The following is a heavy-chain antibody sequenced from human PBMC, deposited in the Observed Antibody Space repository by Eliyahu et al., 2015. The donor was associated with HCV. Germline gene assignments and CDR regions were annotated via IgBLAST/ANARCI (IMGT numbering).Heavy chain of an antibody. J-gene: IGHJ4*02. CDR3: TTEPMITFGGVADY. CDR1: GFTFSNAW. CDR2: IKSKTDGGTT. V-gene: IGHV3-15*01. D-gene: IGHD3-16*01. Sequence: EVQLVESGGGLVKPGGSLRLSCAASGFTFSNAWMSWVRQAPGKGLEWVGRIKSKTDGGTTDYAAPVKGRFTISRDDSKNTLYLQMNSLKTEDTAVYYCTTEPMITFGGVADYWGQGTLVTVSS.